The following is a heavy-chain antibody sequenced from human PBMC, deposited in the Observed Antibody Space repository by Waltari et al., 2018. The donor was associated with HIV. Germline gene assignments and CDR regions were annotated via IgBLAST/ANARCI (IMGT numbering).Heavy chain of an antibody. D-gene: IGHD3-10*01. Sequence: QVQLVQSGAEVKKPGSSVKFSCKASGGAFVSHTFNWVRQAPGQGLEWMGRAIPMFGTTNYARKFQGRVTITADKSTTTAYMELNGLRIDETAVYYCASARETMGVDFDSWGQGTLVTVS. CDR3: ASARETMGVDFDS. J-gene: IGHJ5*01. CDR1: GGAFVSHT. V-gene: IGHV1-69*08. CDR2: AIPMFGTT.